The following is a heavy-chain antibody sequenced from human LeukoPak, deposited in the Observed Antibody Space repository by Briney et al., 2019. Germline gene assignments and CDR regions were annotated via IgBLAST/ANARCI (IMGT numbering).Heavy chain of an antibody. J-gene: IGHJ4*02. CDR2: IYSGGST. Sequence: PGGTLRLSCAASGFTFSSYGMSWVRQAPGKRLEWVSVIYSGGSTYYADSVKGRFTISRDNSKNTLYLQMNSLRAEDTAVYYCARDYYDGIGYYYEDYWGQGTLVTVSS. CDR1: GFTFSSYG. V-gene: IGHV3-53*01. CDR3: ARDYYDGIGYYYEDY. D-gene: IGHD3-22*01.